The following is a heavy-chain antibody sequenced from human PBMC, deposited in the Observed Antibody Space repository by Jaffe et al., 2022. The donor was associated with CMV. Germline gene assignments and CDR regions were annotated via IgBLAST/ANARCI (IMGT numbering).Heavy chain of an antibody. CDR1: GYTFTSYA. Sequence: QVQLVQSGAEVKKPGASVKVSCKASGYTFTSYAMHWVRQAPGQRLEWMGWINAGNGNTKYSQKFQGRVTITRDTSASTAYMELSSLRSEDTAVYYCAAGAREGYYYYMDVWGKGTTVTVSS. V-gene: IGHV1-3*01. CDR3: AAGAREGYYYYMDV. J-gene: IGHJ6*03. D-gene: IGHD4-17*01. CDR2: INAGNGNT.